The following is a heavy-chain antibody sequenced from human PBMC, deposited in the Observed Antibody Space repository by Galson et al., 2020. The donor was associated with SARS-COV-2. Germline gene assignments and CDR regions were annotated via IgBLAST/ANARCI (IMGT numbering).Heavy chain of an antibody. CDR2: IRYDGSNK. Sequence: GGSLRLSCAASGFTFSSYGMHWVRQAPGKGLEWVAFIRYDGSNKYYADSVKGRFTISRDNSKNTLYLQMNSLRAEDTAVYYCAKESLAAAGRDVDYWGQGTLVTVSS. J-gene: IGHJ4*02. CDR1: GFTFSSYG. V-gene: IGHV3-30*02. D-gene: IGHD6-13*01. CDR3: AKESLAAAGRDVDY.